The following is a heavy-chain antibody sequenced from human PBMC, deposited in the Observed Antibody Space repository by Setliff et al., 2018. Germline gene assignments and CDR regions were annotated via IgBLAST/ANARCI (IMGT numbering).Heavy chain of an antibody. D-gene: IGHD3-10*01. J-gene: IGHJ6*03. CDR3: ARASRFGTIRYRGDYYMDV. Sequence: ASVKVSCKASGHTFTTYAISWMRQAPGQGLEYMGWINTNTGNPSYAQGFTGRFVFSLDTSVSTAYLQISSLKAGDTAVYYCARASRFGTIRYRGDYYMDVWGNGTTVTVSS. V-gene: IGHV7-4-1*02. CDR1: GHTFTTYA. CDR2: INTNTGNP.